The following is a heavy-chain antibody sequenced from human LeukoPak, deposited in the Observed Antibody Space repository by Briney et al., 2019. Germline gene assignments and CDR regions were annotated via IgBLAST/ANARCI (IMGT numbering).Heavy chain of an antibody. CDR2: ICGSGGDT. V-gene: IGHV3-23*01. CDR1: GISFSNYA. Sequence: GGSLRLSCAASGISFSNYAMTWVRQAPGKGLEWVSTICGSGGDTHYADSVKGRFAISRDTSKYTLQLQMNSLRAEDAAVYYCVRGRTASCYSPSDYWARESWSPSPQ. D-gene: IGHD2-15*01. J-gene: IGHJ4*02. CDR3: VRGRTASCYSPSDY.